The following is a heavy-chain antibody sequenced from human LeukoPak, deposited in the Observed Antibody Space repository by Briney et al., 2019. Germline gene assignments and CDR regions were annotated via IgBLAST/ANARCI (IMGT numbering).Heavy chain of an antibody. CDR1: GGSISSGGYY. V-gene: IGHV4-30-2*01. D-gene: IGHD3-10*01. Sequence: SGTLSLTCTVSGGSISSGGYYWGWIRQPPGKGLEWIGYIYHSGSTYYNPSLKSRVTISVDRSKNQFSLKLSSVTAADTAVYYCARASIRLYGSGSPRAFDIWGQGTMVTVSS. CDR3: ARASIRLYGSGSPRAFDI. J-gene: IGHJ3*02. CDR2: IYHSGST.